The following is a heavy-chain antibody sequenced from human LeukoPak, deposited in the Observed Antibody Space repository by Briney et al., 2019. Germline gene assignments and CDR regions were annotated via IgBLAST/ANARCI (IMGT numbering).Heavy chain of an antibody. CDR1: GGTFSSYA. D-gene: IGHD6-13*01. Sequence: VASVKVSCKASGGTFSSYAISWVRQAPGQGLEWMGGIIPIFGTANYAQKFQGRVTITADESTSTAYMELSSLRSEDTAVYYCARDQNLAAAGILFDYWGQGTLVTVSS. V-gene: IGHV1-69*13. CDR2: IIPIFGTA. J-gene: IGHJ4*02. CDR3: ARDQNLAAAGILFDY.